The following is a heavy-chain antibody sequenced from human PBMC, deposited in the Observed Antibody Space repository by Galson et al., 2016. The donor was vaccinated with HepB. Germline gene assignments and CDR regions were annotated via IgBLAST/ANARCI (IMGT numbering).Heavy chain of an antibody. CDR3: AGPYTHYAFDM. CDR2: INSGGSIT. D-gene: IGHD2-2*02. Sequence: SLRLSCAASGFTFSGHWMHWVRQAPGKGLVWVSRINSGGSITIYSDPVKGRFTISRDNAKNTLDPHRNSLRAEDTAMYYCAGPYTHYAFDMWGLGTMVTVSS. CDR1: GFTFSGHW. J-gene: IGHJ3*02. V-gene: IGHV3-74*01.